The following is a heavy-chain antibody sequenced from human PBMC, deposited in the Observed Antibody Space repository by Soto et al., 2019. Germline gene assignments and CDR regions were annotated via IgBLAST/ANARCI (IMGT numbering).Heavy chain of an antibody. J-gene: IGHJ3*02. Sequence: GASVKVSCKASGYTFTSYAMHWVRQAPGQRLEWMGWINAGNGNTKYSQKFQGRVTITRDTSASTAYMELSSLRSEDTAVYYCASLYCSGGSCYAPDAFDIWGQGTMVTVSS. CDR2: INAGNGNT. D-gene: IGHD2-15*01. CDR1: GYTFTSYA. V-gene: IGHV1-3*01. CDR3: ASLYCSGGSCYAPDAFDI.